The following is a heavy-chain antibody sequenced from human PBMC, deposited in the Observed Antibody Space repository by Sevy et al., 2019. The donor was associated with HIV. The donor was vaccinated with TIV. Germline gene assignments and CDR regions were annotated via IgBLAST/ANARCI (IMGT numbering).Heavy chain of an antibody. CDR2: INPNRGGT. Sequence: ASVKVSCKASGYTFTGYYMHWVRQAPGQGLEWMGWINPNRGGTNYAQKFQGRVTMTRDTSISTAYMELSRLRSDDTAVYYCARERRGTTRGSVGYWVQGTLVTVSS. V-gene: IGHV1-2*02. CDR1: GYTFTGYY. D-gene: IGHD1-7*01. CDR3: ARERRGTTRGSVGY. J-gene: IGHJ4*02.